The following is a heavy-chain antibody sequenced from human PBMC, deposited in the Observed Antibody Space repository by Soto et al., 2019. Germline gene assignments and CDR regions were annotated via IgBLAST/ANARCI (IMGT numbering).Heavy chain of an antibody. Sequence: GGSLRLSXAASGFTFSNFYMNWIRQAPGKGLEWLSYISGSGDTVYYADSVRGRFTISRDNAENSLYLQMNSLGVEDTALYYCALQGGGTVAAATVSYYGMDLWGQGTTVTVSS. J-gene: IGHJ6*02. CDR1: GFTFSNFY. CDR3: ALQGGGTVAAATVSYYGMDL. V-gene: IGHV3-11*01. D-gene: IGHD2-15*01. CDR2: ISGSGDTV.